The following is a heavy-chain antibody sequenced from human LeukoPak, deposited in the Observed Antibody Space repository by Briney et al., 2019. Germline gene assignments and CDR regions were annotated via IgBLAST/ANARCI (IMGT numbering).Heavy chain of an antibody. V-gene: IGHV4-61*02. CDR1: GGSISSGSYY. J-gene: IGHJ4*02. Sequence: SETLSLTCTVSGGSISSGSYYWSWIRQPAGKGLEWIGRIYTSGSTNYDPSLKSRVTISVDTSKNQFSLKLSSVTAADTAVYYCARSLGLYCSSTSCYTFDYWGQGTLVTVSP. CDR3: ARSLGLYCSSTSCYTFDY. CDR2: IYTSGST. D-gene: IGHD2-2*02.